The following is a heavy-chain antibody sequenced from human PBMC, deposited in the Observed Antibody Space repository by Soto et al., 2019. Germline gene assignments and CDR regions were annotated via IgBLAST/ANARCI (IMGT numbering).Heavy chain of an antibody. V-gene: IGHV1-18*01. D-gene: IGHD6-13*01. CDR3: ARSYRGIAAAGTFDY. CDR2: ISAYNGNT. Sequence: GASVKVSCKASGYTFTSYGISWVRQAPGQGLEWMGWISAYNGNTNYAQKLQGRVTMTTDTSTSTAYMELRNLRSDDTAVYYCARSYRGIAAAGTFDYWGQGTLVTVSS. J-gene: IGHJ4*02. CDR1: GYTFTSYG.